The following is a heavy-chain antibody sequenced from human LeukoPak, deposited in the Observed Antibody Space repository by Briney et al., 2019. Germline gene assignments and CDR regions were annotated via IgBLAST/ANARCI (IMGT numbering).Heavy chain of an antibody. J-gene: IGHJ4*02. V-gene: IGHV4-61*02. D-gene: IGHD5-12*01. CDR3: ARDPHVGYSGYVD. CDR2: IHTSGST. CDR1: GGSISSGSYY. Sequence: SETLSLTCTVSGGSISSGSYYWSWIRQPAGKGLEWIGRIHTSGSTNYNPSLKSRVTISVDTSKNQFSLKLSSVTAADTAVYYCARDPHVGYSGYVDWGQGTLVTVSS.